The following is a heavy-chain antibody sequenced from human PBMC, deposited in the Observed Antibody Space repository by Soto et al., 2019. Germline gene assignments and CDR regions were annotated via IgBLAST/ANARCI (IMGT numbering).Heavy chain of an antibody. J-gene: IGHJ6*02. CDR1: GFTFSSYA. Sequence: GGSLRLSCAASGFTFSSYAMHWVRQAPGKGLEWVAVISYDGSNKYYADSVKGRFTISRDNSKNTLYLQMNSLRAEDTAVYYCARDRKQYYYYYGMDVWGQGTTVTVSS. CDR2: ISYDGSNK. CDR3: ARDRKQYYYYYGMDV. V-gene: IGHV3-30-3*01.